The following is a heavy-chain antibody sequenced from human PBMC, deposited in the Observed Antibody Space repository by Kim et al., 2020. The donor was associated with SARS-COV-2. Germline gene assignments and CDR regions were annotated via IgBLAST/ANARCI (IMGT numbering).Heavy chain of an antibody. Sequence: GGSLRLSCAASGFTFSSYDMHWVRQATGKGLEWVSAIGTAGDTYYPGSVKGRFTISRENAKNSLYLQMNSLRAGDTAVYYCARGYPSYYGFLEWMDYHYYGMDVWGQGTAVTVSS. V-gene: IGHV3-13*04. D-gene: IGHD3-3*01. CDR1: GFTFSSYD. CDR2: IGTAGDT. J-gene: IGHJ6*02. CDR3: ARGYPSYYGFLEWMDYHYYGMDV.